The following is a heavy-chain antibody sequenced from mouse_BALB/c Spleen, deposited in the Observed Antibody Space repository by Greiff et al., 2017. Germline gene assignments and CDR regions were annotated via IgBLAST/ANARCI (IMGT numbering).Heavy chain of an antibody. CDR1: GFTFSSYT. D-gene: IGHD2-4*01. V-gene: IGHV5-6-4*01. Sequence: EVQGVESGGGLVKPGGSLKLSCAASGFTFSSYTMSWVRQTPEKRLEWVATISSGGIYTYYPDSVKGRFTISRDNAKNTLYLQMSSLKSEDTAMYYCTIYYDYAWFAYWGQGTLVTVSA. CDR3: TIYYDYAWFAY. CDR2: ISSGGIYT. J-gene: IGHJ3*01.